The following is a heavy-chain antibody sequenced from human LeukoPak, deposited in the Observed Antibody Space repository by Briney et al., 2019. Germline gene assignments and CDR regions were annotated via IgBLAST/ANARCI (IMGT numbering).Heavy chain of an antibody. V-gene: IGHV1-2*06. CDR1: GYTFTGYY. J-gene: IGHJ4*02. D-gene: IGHD3-22*01. CDR3: ARALEYYDSSGYYYLFDY. CDR2: INPNSGGT. Sequence: ASVKVCCKASGYTFTGYYLLWMRQAPGQGLEWMGRINPNSGGTNYAQKFQGRVTMTRDTSISTAYMELSRLRSDDTAVYYCARALEYYDSSGYYYLFDYWGQGTLVTVSS.